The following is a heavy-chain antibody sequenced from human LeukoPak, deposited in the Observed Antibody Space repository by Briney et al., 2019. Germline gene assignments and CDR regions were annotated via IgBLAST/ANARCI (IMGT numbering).Heavy chain of an antibody. D-gene: IGHD4-17*01. CDR3: ARDPATVTSYFDY. Sequence: GGSLRLSCAVSGLTFSNHGFHWVRQPPGEGLEWVAVIWYDGSKKYYADSVEGRFTISRDDSKSTLYLQMNSLRVEDTAIYYCARDPATVTSYFDYWGQGTLVTVSS. CDR1: GLTFSNHG. V-gene: IGHV3-33*01. CDR2: IWYDGSKK. J-gene: IGHJ4*02.